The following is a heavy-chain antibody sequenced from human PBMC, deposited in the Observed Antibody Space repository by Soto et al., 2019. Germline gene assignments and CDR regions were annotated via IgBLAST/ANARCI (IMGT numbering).Heavy chain of an antibody. D-gene: IGHD5-18*01. J-gene: IGHJ4*02. V-gene: IGHV1-18*01. CDR1: GYTFASYG. Sequence: GASVKVSCKASGYTFASYGISWVRQAPGQGLEWMGWINAYNGNTNYAQKLQGRVTLTTDTSTSTAYMELRSLRSDDTAVYYCARDVGYGLIDFWGQGTLVTVSS. CDR2: INAYNGNT. CDR3: ARDVGYGLIDF.